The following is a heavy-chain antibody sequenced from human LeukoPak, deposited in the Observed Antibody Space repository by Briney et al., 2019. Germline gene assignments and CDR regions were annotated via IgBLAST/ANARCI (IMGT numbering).Heavy chain of an antibody. CDR2: IIPILGIA. V-gene: IGHV1-69*04. CDR3: ARGGDMGVPLYWFGP. Sequence: ASVKVSCKASGGTFSSYAISWVRQAPGQGLEWMGRIIPILGIANYAQKFQGRVTITADKSTSTAYMELSSLRSEDTAVYYCARGGDMGVPLYWFGPWGQGTLVTVSS. CDR1: GGTFSSYA. D-gene: IGHD2-15*01. J-gene: IGHJ5*02.